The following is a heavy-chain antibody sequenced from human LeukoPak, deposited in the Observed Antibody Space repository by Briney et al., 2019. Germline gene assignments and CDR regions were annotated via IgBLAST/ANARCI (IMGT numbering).Heavy chain of an antibody. CDR3: ASNCGGDCFSDY. CDR2: IYYSGST. CDR1: GGSISSGDYY. J-gene: IGHJ4*02. Sequence: PSQTLSLTCTVSGGSISSGDYYWSWIRQPPGKGLEWIGYIYYSGSTYYNPSLKSRVTISVDMSKYQFSLKLSSVTAADTAVYYCASNCGGDCFSDYWGQGTLVTVSS. D-gene: IGHD2-21*02. V-gene: IGHV4-30-4*01.